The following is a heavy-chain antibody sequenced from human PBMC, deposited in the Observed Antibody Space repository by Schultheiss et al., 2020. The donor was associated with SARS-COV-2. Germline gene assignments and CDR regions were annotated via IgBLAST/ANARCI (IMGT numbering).Heavy chain of an antibody. D-gene: IGHD6-6*01. J-gene: IGHJ6*02. V-gene: IGHV4-4*07. Sequence: SETLSLTCTVSGGSISSYYWSWIRQPAGKGLEWIGRIYTSGSTNYNPSLKSRVTISVDTSKNQFSLKLSSVTAADTAVYYCARDLYSSSPYYYYGMDVWGQGTTVTVSS. CDR2: IYTSGST. CDR3: ARDLYSSSPYYYYGMDV. CDR1: GGSISSYY.